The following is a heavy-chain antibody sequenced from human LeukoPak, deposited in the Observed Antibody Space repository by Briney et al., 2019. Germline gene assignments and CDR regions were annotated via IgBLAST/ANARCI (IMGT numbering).Heavy chain of an antibody. Sequence: ASVKVSCKASGYTFTGYYMHWVRQAPGQGLEWMGWINPNSGGTNYAQKFQGRVTMTRDTSISTAYMELSRLRSDDTAVYYCARDGRGILTGAYYYYGIDVWGQGTTVTVSS. D-gene: IGHD3-9*01. CDR2: INPNSGGT. CDR3: ARDGRGILTGAYYYYGIDV. V-gene: IGHV1-2*02. J-gene: IGHJ6*02. CDR1: GYTFTGYY.